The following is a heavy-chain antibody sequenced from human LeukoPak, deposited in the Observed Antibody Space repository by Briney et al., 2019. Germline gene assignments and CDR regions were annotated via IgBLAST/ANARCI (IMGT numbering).Heavy chain of an antibody. J-gene: IGHJ6*02. CDR2: MNPNSGNT. CDR1: GYTFTSYD. Sequence: ASVKVSCKASGYTFTSYDIDWVRQATGQGLEWMGWMNPNSGNTGYAQKFQGRVTMTRNTSISTAYMELSSLRSEDTAVYYCARGRSSSWYYCYYYGMDVWGQGTTVTVSS. D-gene: IGHD6-13*01. V-gene: IGHV1-8*01. CDR3: ARGRSSSWYYCYYYGMDV.